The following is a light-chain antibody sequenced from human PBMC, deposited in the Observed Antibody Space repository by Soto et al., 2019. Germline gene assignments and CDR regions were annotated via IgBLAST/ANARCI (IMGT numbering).Light chain of an antibody. Sequence: QSVLTQPPSVSGAPGQRVTISCTGSSSNIGAGYDVHWYQQLPGTAPKLLIYGNSNRPSGVPDRFSASKPGTSVSLAITGLQADDEADYYCQSYDSSLSVVFGGGTKVTVL. V-gene: IGLV1-40*01. CDR2: GNS. CDR3: QSYDSSLSVV. CDR1: SSNIGAGYD. J-gene: IGLJ2*01.